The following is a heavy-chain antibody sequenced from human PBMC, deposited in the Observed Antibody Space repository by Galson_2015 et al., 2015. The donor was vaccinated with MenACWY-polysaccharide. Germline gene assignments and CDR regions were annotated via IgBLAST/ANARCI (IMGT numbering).Heavy chain of an antibody. CDR3: ASPYCSSTKRHTRFDY. Sequence: QSGAEVKKPGESLKISCKGSGYSFTSYWIGWVRQMPGKGLEWMGIIYPGDSDTRYSPSFQGQVTISVDKSINTAYLQWRSLKASGTAMYYCASPYCSSTKRHTRFDYWGQGTLVTVSS. V-gene: IGHV5-51*03. CDR2: IYPGDSDT. CDR1: GYSFTSYW. D-gene: IGHD2-2*01. J-gene: IGHJ4*02.